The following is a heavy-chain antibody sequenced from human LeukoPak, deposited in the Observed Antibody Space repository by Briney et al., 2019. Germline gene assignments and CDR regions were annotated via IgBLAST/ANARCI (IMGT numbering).Heavy chain of an antibody. V-gene: IGHV3-30-3*01. CDR1: GFTFSSYA. Sequence: GRSLRLSCAASGFTFSSYAMHWVRQAPGKGLEWVAVISYDGSNKYYADSVKGRFTISRDNSKNTLYLQMNSLRAEDTAMYYCGLYGEDVLRFLEWLSIRDAFDIWGQGTMVTVSS. J-gene: IGHJ3*02. D-gene: IGHD3-3*01. CDR3: GLYGEDVLRFLEWLSIRDAFDI. CDR2: ISYDGSNK.